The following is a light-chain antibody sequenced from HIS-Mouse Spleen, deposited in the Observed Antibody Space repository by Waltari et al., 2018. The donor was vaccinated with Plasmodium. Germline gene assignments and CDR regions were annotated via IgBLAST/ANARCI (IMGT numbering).Light chain of an antibody. Sequence: EIVITPSPSTLSSSPRERATLPCRASQSVSSNLAWYQQKPGQAPRLLIYGASTRATGIPARFSGSGSGTEFTLTISSLQSEDFAVYYCQQYNNWSFTFGPGTKVDIK. V-gene: IGKV3-15*01. CDR2: GAS. J-gene: IGKJ3*01. CDR1: QSVSSN. CDR3: QQYNNWSFT.